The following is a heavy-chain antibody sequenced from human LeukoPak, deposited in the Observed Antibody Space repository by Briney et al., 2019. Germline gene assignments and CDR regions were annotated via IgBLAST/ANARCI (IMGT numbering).Heavy chain of an antibody. Sequence: PSETLSLTCTVSGGSISSGGYYWSWIRQPPGKGLEWIGEINHSGSTNYNPSLKSRVTISVDTSKNQFSLKLSSVTAADTAVYYCASSLPYPDSSGHALAEFDYWGQGTLVTVSS. V-gene: IGHV4-39*07. D-gene: IGHD3-22*01. CDR2: INHSGST. CDR1: GGSISSGGYY. CDR3: ASSLPYPDSSGHALAEFDY. J-gene: IGHJ4*02.